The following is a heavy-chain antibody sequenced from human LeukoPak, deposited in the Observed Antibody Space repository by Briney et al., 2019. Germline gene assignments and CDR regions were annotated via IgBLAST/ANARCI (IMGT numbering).Heavy chain of an antibody. CDR2: MFYSGNT. CDR3: ARARGRYYYYGMDV. V-gene: IGHV4-4*07. Sequence: SETLSLTCTVSGASITSYHWSWIRQPAGKGLEWIGRMFYSGNTDYNPSLKSRLTMSIDTSKNQFSLKLSSVTAADTAVYYCARARGRYYYYGMDVWGQGTTVTVSS. D-gene: IGHD3-10*01. J-gene: IGHJ6*02. CDR1: GASITSYH.